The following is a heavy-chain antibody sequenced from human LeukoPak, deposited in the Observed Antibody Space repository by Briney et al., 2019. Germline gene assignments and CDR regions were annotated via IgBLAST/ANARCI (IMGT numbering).Heavy chain of an antibody. CDR2: INHSGST. CDR1: GGSFSCYY. J-gene: IGHJ4*02. V-gene: IGHV4-34*01. Sequence: SETLSLTCAVYGGSFSCYYWSWIRQPPGKGLEWIGEINHSGSTNYNPSLKSRVTISVDTSKNQFSLKLSSVTAADTAVYYCARGAALGYYFDYWGQGTLVTVSS. CDR3: ARGAALGYYFDY. D-gene: IGHD6-13*01.